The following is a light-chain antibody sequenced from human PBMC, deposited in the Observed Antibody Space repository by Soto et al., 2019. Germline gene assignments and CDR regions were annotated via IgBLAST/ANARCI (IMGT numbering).Light chain of an antibody. CDR3: AAWDNNLGGPA. CDR2: RNN. Sequence: QSVLTQPPSASGTPEQRVSISCSGSNSNIGSKYVYWYQQLPGTAPKLLMYRNNQRPSGVPDRFSGSKSGTSASLAISGLRSEDEADYYCAAWDNNLGGPAFGGGTKLTVL. J-gene: IGLJ2*01. V-gene: IGLV1-47*01. CDR1: NSNIGSKY.